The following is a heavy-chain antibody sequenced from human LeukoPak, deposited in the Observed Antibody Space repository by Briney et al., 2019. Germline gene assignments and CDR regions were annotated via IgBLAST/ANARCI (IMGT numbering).Heavy chain of an antibody. CDR2: ISGNGGGA. J-gene: IGHJ4*02. D-gene: IGHD3-22*01. Sequence: GGPLRLSCAASGFTFSSYAMSWVRQAPGKGLEWVSAISGNGGGAYYADSVKGRFTISRDNSKNTLYLQMNSLRAEDTAVYYCAKGTKVIVVDNYFDYWGQGTLVTVSS. V-gene: IGHV3-23*01. CDR1: GFTFSSYA. CDR3: AKGTKVIVVDNYFDY.